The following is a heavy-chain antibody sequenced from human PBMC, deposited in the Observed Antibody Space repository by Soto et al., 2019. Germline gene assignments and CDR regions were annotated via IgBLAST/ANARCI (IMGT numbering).Heavy chain of an antibody. CDR3: AVHSNYGSYYYYGMDV. CDR1: GYTFTSYE. V-gene: IGHV1-8*01. J-gene: IGHJ6*02. Sequence: ASVKVACKASGYTFTSYEINWVRQATGQGLEWMGWVNPNSGNTGYAQKFQGRVTMTRNTSISTAYMELSSLRSEDTAVYYCAVHSNYGSYYYYGMDVWGQGTTVTVSS. D-gene: IGHD4-4*01. CDR2: VNPNSGNT.